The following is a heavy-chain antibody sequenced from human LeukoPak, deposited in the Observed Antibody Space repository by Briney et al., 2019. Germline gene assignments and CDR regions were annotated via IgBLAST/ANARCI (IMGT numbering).Heavy chain of an antibody. Sequence: GGSLRLSCAASGFTFSSYWMSWVRQAPGKGLEWVANIKQDGSEKYYVDSVKGRFTISRDNAKNSLYLQMNSLRAEDTAVYYCASGHCSSTSCYAEVCDHWGQGTLVTVSS. J-gene: IGHJ4*02. D-gene: IGHD2-2*01. CDR1: GFTFSSYW. CDR2: IKQDGSEK. CDR3: ASGHCSSTSCYAEVCDH. V-gene: IGHV3-7*01.